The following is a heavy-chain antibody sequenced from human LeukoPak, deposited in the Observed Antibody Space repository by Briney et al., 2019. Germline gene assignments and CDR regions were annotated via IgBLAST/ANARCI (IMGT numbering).Heavy chain of an antibody. CDR2: ISGSGGST. J-gene: IGHJ6*03. D-gene: IGHD1-7*01. CDR3: AKRRGLELLYYYYMDV. V-gene: IGHV3-23*01. CDR1: GFTFNSYA. Sequence: GGSLRLSCAASGFTFNSYAMSWVRQAPGKGLEWVSAISGSGGSTYYADSVKGRFTISRDNSKDTLYLQMNSLRAEDTAVYYCAKRRGLELLYYYYMDVWGRGTTVTVSS.